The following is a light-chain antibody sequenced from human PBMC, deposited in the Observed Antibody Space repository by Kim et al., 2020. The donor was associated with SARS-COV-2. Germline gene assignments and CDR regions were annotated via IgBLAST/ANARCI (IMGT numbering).Light chain of an antibody. CDR3: QVWDSSSDHSV. CDR2: DDS. J-gene: IGLJ3*02. CDR1: NIGSKS. V-gene: IGLV3-21*03. Sequence: APGKTARITCGGNNIGSKSVHWYQQKPGQAPRLVIYDDSDRPSGIPERFSGSNSGNTATLTISGVEAEDEADYYCQVWDSSSDHSVFGGGTQLTVL.